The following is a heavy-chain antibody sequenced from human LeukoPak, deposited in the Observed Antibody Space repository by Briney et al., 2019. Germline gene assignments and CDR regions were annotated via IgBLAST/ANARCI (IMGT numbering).Heavy chain of an antibody. J-gene: IGHJ4*02. CDR2: INSDGSST. CDR1: GFTFSSYW. CDR3: ARGGSSWY. Sequence: GGSLRLSCAASGFTFSSYWMYWVRQAPGKGLVWVSRINSDGSSTTYADSVRGRFTVSRDNAKNTLYLQMNSLRVEDTTVYYCARGGSSWYWGQGTLVTVSS. D-gene: IGHD6-13*01. V-gene: IGHV3-74*01.